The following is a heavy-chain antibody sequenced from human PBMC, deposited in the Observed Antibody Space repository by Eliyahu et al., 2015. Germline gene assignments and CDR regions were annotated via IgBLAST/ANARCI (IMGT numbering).Heavy chain of an antibody. Sequence: EVQLVESGGGLVQPGGSLRLSXSASGFXFSSYAMHWVRPAPGKGLEYXSAISSNGGSTYYANSVKGRFTISRDNSKNTLYLQASSLRAEDTAVYYCVKAGSTDYWYFDLWGRGTLVTVSS. CDR1: GFXFSSYA. V-gene: IGHV3-64D*08. J-gene: IGHJ2*01. CDR2: ISSNGGST. CDR3: VKAGSTDYWYFDL. D-gene: IGHD6-13*01.